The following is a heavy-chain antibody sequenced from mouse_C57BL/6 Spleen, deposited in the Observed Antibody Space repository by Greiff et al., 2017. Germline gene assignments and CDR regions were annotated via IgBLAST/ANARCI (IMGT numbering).Heavy chain of an antibody. CDR1: GYTFTEYT. CDR2: FCPGSGRI. J-gene: IGHJ1*03. CDR3: ARRPRDSSSWSFDV. Sequence: VQLQQSGAELVKPGASVKLSCKASGYTFTEYTIHWVQQPSGQGLEWIGWFCPGSGRIEYNEKFKDKATLTADKSSSTVYMELNRLKSDDSAVYFCARRPRDSSSWSFDVWGTGTTVTVSS. V-gene: IGHV1-62-2*01. D-gene: IGHD1-1*01.